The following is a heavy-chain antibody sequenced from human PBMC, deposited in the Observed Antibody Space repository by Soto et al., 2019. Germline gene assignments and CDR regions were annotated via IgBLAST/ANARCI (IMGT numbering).Heavy chain of an antibody. J-gene: IGHJ4*02. V-gene: IGHV3-30*18. CDR2: ISYDGSNK. CDR1: GFTFSSYG. D-gene: IGHD6-13*01. CDR3: AKGVRPGIAAAGPLYDY. Sequence: GGSLRLSCAASGFTFSSYGMHWVRQAPGKGLEWVAVISYDGSNKYYADSVKGRFTISRDNSKNTLYLQMNSLRAEDTAVYYCAKGVRPGIAAAGPLYDYWGQGTLVTVSS.